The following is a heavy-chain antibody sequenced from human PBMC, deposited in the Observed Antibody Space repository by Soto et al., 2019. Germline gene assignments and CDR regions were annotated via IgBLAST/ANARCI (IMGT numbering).Heavy chain of an antibody. D-gene: IGHD3-16*01. CDR1: GYTFTDYY. V-gene: IGHV1-2*04. CDR2: INPNSGGT. CDR3: AAQKGADPDY. Sequence: ASVKVSCKASGYTFTDYYMHWVRQAPGQGLAWMGWINPNSGGTNYAQKFQGWVTMTRDMSTSTAYMELSSLRSEDTAVYYCAAQKGADPDYWGQGTLVTVSS. J-gene: IGHJ4*02.